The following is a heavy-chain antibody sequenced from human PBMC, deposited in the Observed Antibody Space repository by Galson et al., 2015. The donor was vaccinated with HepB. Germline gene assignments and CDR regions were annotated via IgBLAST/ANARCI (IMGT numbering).Heavy chain of an antibody. CDR1: GFTFTSYD. CDR3: AAVSPYGSGSSDY. Sequence: SVKVSCKASGFTFTSYDMQWVRQARGQRLEWIGWIVVGSGNTNYAQKFQERVTITRDMSTNTAYMALSSLRSEDTAVYYCAAVSPYGSGSSDYWGQGTLVTVSS. V-gene: IGHV1-58*02. D-gene: IGHD3-10*01. J-gene: IGHJ4*02. CDR2: IVVGSGNT.